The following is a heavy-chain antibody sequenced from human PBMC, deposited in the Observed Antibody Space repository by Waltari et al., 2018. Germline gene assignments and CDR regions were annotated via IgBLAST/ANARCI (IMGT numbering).Heavy chain of an antibody. V-gene: IGHV1-69-2*01. CDR2: VGPKDGET. CDR3: SRSGSDDWFDP. Sequence: EVQLLQSGAEVKKPGATVKISCKSSGYTFTDYYIHWVKQPPGKGLEWMGRVGPKDGETIEAEKVQDRVTISADTSTVTVYMIMNGLRFDDTALYFCSRSGSDDWFDPWGRGTPVTVVS. J-gene: IGHJ5*02. CDR1: GYTFTDYY. D-gene: IGHD2-15*01.